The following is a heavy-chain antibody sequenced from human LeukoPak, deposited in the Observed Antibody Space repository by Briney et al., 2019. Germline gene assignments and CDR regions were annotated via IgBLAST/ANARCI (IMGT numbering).Heavy chain of an antibody. D-gene: IGHD2-8*01. J-gene: IGHJ4*02. CDR2: INPNSGGT. Sequence: GASVNVSCKASGYTFTGYYMHWVRQAPGQGLEWMGWINPNSGGTNYAQKLQGRVTMTTDTSTSTAYMELRSLRSDDTAVYYCARRWLMVYATDYWGQGTLVTVSS. CDR1: GYTFTGYY. CDR3: ARRWLMVYATDY. V-gene: IGHV1-2*02.